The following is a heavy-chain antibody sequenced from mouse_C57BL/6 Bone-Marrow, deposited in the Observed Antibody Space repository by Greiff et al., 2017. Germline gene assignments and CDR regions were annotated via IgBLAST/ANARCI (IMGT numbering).Heavy chain of an antibody. J-gene: IGHJ2*01. D-gene: IGHD2-1*01. V-gene: IGHV5-15*01. Sequence: EVKLVESGGGLVQPGGSLKLSCAASGFTFSDYGMAWVRQAPRKGLEWVAFISNLAYSIYYADTVTGRFIISRENAKNTLYLEMSSLRSENTAMYYCARGAYGNYGGYFDYWGQGTTLTVSS. CDR3: ARGAYGNYGGYFDY. CDR2: ISNLAYSI. CDR1: GFTFSDYG.